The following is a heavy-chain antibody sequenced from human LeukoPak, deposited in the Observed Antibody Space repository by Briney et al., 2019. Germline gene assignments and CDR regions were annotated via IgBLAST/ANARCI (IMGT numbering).Heavy chain of an antibody. CDR1: GYSLSSGYY. D-gene: IGHD1-20*01. V-gene: IGHV4-38-2*01. CDR2: IYQSGNS. Sequence: SETLSLTCAASGYSLSSGYYWGWIRQPPGKGLEWIGSIYQSGNSYQKSSLKSRLTLSVDTSKNHLSLKVRSVTAADTAVYYCARSPSRYNWNFDYWGQGILVIVSS. CDR3: ARSPSRYNWNFDY. J-gene: IGHJ4*02.